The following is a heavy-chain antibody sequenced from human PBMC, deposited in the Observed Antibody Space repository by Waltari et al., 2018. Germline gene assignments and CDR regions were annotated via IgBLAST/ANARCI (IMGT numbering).Heavy chain of an antibody. CDR2: IWSDGNDK. D-gene: IGHD3-22*01. V-gene: IGHV3-33*06. J-gene: IGHJ4*02. Sequence: QVQLVESGGGVVQPGRSLRLSCAASGFGFSTYGMHWVRQAPGKGLEWVAHIWSDGNDKYYADSVTGRFTISRDNSKNTLYLQMNSLRAEDTAVYYCAKDYDSSGYYPPQSGYFDYWGQGTLVIVSS. CDR1: GFGFSTYG. CDR3: AKDYDSSGYYPPQSGYFDY.